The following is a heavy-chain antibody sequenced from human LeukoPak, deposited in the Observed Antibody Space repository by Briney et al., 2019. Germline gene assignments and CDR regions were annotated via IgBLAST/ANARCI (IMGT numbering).Heavy chain of an antibody. D-gene: IGHD5-12*01. J-gene: IGHJ4*02. V-gene: IGHV4-59*01. Sequence: SETLSLTCSVSGGTTSCYYWSWIRQPPGKGLEWIGFVHYSGSTNYNPSLKSRVTISVDTSKNQFSLKLNSVTAADTAVYYCARYRYSGYEFDYWGQGTLVTVSS. CDR1: GGTTSCYY. CDR3: ARYRYSGYEFDY. CDR2: VHYSGST.